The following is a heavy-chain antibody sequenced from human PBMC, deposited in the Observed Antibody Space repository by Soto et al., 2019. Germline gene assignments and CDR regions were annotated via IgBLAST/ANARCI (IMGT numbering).Heavy chain of an antibody. CDR3: ARDQVYEWNDNFYYGMHV. D-gene: IGHD1-20*01. J-gene: IGHJ6*02. CDR2: ISYDGSNK. Sequence: QVQLVESGGGVVQPGRSLRLSCAPSGFTFSRFGMHWVRQAPGKGLEWVALISYDGSNKYYADSVQGRFTISRDNSRSTLYLQMSSLRAEDTAVYYCARDQVYEWNDNFYYGMHVWGQGTTVTVSS. CDR1: GFTFSRFG. V-gene: IGHV3-30*19.